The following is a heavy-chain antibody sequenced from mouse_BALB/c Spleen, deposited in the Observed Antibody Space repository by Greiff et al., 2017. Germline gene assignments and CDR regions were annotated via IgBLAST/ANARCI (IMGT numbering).Heavy chain of an antibody. CDR2: IRNKANGYTT. CDR1: GFTFTDYY. J-gene: IGHJ4*01. CDR3: ARDPHAMDY. Sequence: EVQVVESGGGLVQPGGSLRLSCATSGFTFTDYYMSWVRQPPGKALEWLGFIRNKANGYTTEYSASVKGRFTISRDNSQSILYLQMNTLRAEDSATYYCARDPHAMDYWGQGTSVTVSS. V-gene: IGHV7-3*02.